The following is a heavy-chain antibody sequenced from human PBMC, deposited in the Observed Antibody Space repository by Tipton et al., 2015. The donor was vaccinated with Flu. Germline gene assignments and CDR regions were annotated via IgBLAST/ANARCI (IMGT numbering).Heavy chain of an antibody. V-gene: IGHV1-2*02. D-gene: IGHD5-12*01. CDR1: GYTLTGYY. CDR2: INPNSGGT. CDR3: ATGKPTGYLGTGAGWFDT. Sequence: QVQLVQSGAEMKKPGASVKVSCKASGYTLTGYYMHWVRQAPGQGLEWMGWINPNSGGTNSAQTYKSRFTMTRNTSINTAYMEMTSLPTDDTAVYYCATGKPTGYLGTGAGWFDTWGQGTLVSVSS. J-gene: IGHJ5*02.